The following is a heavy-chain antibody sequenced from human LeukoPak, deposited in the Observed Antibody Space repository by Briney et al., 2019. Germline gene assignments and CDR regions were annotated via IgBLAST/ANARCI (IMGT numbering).Heavy chain of an antibody. D-gene: IGHD5-18*01. V-gene: IGHV4-34*01. Sequence: SETLSLTCAVYGGSFSGYYWSWIRQPPGKGLEWIGEINHSGSTNYNPSLKSRVTISVDTSKNQFSLKLSSVTAADTAVYYCARGKGTAMARVRRFDPWGQGTLVTVSS. CDR1: GGSFSGYY. CDR2: INHSGST. CDR3: ARGKGTAMARVRRFDP. J-gene: IGHJ5*02.